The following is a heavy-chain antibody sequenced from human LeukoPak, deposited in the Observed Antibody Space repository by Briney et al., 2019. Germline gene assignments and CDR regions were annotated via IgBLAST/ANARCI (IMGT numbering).Heavy chain of an antibody. CDR3: ARGSSSWEAEYFQH. Sequence: PGGSLRLSCAASGFTVSSNYMSWVRQAPGKGLEWVSVIYSGGSTYYADSVKGRFTISRDNAKNSLYLQMNSLRAEDTAVYYCARGSSSWEAEYFQHWGQGTLVTVSS. D-gene: IGHD6-13*01. V-gene: IGHV3-53*01. J-gene: IGHJ1*01. CDR1: GFTVSSNY. CDR2: IYSGGST.